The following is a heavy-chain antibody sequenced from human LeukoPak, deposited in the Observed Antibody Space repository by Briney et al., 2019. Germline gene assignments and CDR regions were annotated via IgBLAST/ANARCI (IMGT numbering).Heavy chain of an antibody. D-gene: IGHD1-26*01. V-gene: IGHV1-2*02. CDR2: INPNSGGT. CDR1: GYTFTGYY. Sequence: GASVKVSCKASGYTFTGYYMHWVRQAPGQGLEWVGWINPNSGGTNYAQKFQGRVTMTRDTSISTAYMELSRLRSDDTAVYYCARAPGSYAPFDYWGQGTLVAVSS. J-gene: IGHJ4*02. CDR3: ARAPGSYAPFDY.